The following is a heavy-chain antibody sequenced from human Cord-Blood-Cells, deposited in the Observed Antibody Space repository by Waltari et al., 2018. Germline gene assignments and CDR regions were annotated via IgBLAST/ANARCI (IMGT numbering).Heavy chain of an antibody. CDR2: ISYDGSNK. CDR1: GLSVSRDG. CDR3: ARAPGSYFDY. J-gene: IGHJ4*02. D-gene: IGHD3-10*01. V-gene: IGHV3-30*04. Sequence: QVQRVESGGGVVQPGRSRRLPCADSGLSVSRDGVHWVRQAPGKELEWVAVISYDGSNKYYADSVKGRFTISRDNSKNTLYLQMNSLRAEDTAVYYCARAPGSYFDYWGQGTLVTVSS.